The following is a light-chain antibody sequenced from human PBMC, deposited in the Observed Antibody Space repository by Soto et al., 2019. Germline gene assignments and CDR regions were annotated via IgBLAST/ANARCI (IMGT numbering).Light chain of an antibody. Sequence: EVVMTQSPATLSVSPGERATLSCRASQSVSTNLAWYQQKPGQAPRLLIYGASTRATHIPARFRGSGSGTAFTLTIRNLEYVAFAVYYCQQYDNWPPYTFGQGTKLEIK. J-gene: IGKJ2*01. CDR1: QSVSTN. V-gene: IGKV3-15*01. CDR2: GAS. CDR3: QQYDNWPPYT.